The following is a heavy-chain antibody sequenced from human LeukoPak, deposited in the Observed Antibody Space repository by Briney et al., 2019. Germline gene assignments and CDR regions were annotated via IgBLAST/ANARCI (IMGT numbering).Heavy chain of an antibody. J-gene: IGHJ4*02. CDR2: IYYSGST. CDR3: ARTLNYFDY. CDR1: GGSISSYY. V-gene: IGHV4-59*01. Sequence: PSETLSLTCTVSGGSISSYYWSWIRQPPGKGLEWIGYIYYSGSTNYNPSLKSRVTISVDTSKNQFSLKLSSVTAADTAVYYCARTLNYFDYWGQGTLVTVSS.